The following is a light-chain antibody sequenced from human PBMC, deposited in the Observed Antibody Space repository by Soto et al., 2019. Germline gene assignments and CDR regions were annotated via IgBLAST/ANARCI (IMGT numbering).Light chain of an antibody. J-gene: IGLJ3*02. CDR2: EVN. CDR3: LSYTSANTRV. V-gene: IGLV2-14*01. Sequence: QSALTQPASVSASPGPSITISCTGTSSDVGGYKVVSWYQHHPGKAPKLMIYEVNNRPSGVSNRCSGSKSGNTASLTISGLHPEDEADYYCLSYTSANTRVFGGGTKLTVL. CDR1: SSDVGGYKV.